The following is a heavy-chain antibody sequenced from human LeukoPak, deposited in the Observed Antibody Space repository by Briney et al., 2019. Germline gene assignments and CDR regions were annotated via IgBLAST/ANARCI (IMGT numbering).Heavy chain of an antibody. Sequence: GGSLRLSCAASGFTFSSYWMSWVRQAPGKGLEGVANIKQDGSEKYYVDSVKGRFTISRDNAENSLYLQMNSLRVEDTAVYYCARDGSGRWDDAFDIWGQGTMVTVSS. J-gene: IGHJ3*02. CDR3: ARDGSGRWDDAFDI. V-gene: IGHV3-7*01. CDR2: IKQDGSEK. D-gene: IGHD3-10*01. CDR1: GFTFSSYW.